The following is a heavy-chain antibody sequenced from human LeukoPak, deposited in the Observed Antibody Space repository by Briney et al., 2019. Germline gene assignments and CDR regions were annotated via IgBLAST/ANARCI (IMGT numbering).Heavy chain of an antibody. Sequence: GGSLRLSCAASGFTFSIYSMNWVRQAAEKGLEWVSSISSSSSYIYYADSVKGRFTISRDNAKNSLYLQMNSLRAEDTAVYYCARWEMATIGIGYWGQGTLVTVSS. CDR1: GFTFSIYS. CDR2: ISSSSSYI. V-gene: IGHV3-21*01. D-gene: IGHD1-1*01. J-gene: IGHJ4*02. CDR3: ARWEMATIGIGY.